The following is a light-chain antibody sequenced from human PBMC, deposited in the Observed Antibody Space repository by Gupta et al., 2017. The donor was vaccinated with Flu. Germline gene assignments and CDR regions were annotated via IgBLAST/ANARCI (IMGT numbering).Light chain of an antibody. CDR1: SSNIGSNT. V-gene: IGLV1-44*01. J-gene: IGLJ1*01. CDR3: AAWDDSLNGSYV. Sequence: QSVLTQPPSASGTPGQRVTTPCSGSSSNIGSNTVNWYQQLPGTAPKHLIYSNNPRPSGVPYRFSGSKSGTSASLAISGLQSEDEADYYCAAWDDSLNGSYVFGTGTKVTVL. CDR2: SNN.